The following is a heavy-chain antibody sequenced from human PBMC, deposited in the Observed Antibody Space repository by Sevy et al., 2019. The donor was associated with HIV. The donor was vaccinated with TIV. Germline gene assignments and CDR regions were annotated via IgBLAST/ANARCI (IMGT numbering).Heavy chain of an antibody. CDR3: TTDMPRGILWFRELFSYFDY. Sequence: GGSLRLSCAASGFTFSNAWMSWVRQAPGKGLEWVGRIKSKTDGGTTDNAAPVKGRFTISRDDSKNTLYLQMNSLKTEDTAVYYCTTDMPRGILWFRELFSYFDYWGQGTLVTVSS. J-gene: IGHJ4*02. CDR2: IKSKTDGGTT. CDR1: GFTFSNAW. D-gene: IGHD3-10*01. V-gene: IGHV3-15*01.